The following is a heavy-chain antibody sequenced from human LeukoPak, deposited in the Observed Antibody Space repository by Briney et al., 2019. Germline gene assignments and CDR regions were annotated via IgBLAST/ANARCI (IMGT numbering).Heavy chain of an antibody. CDR2: IYSGGST. D-gene: IGHD3-22*01. CDR3: ASPPPAFYYDSSGYYDY. CDR1: GFTFSDYY. Sequence: PGGSLKLSCAASGFTFSDYYMGWIRQAPGKGLEWVSVIYSGGSTYYTDSVKGRFTISRDNSKNTLYLQMNSLRAEDTAVYYCASPPPAFYYDSSGYYDYWGQGTLVTVSS. V-gene: IGHV3-53*01. J-gene: IGHJ4*02.